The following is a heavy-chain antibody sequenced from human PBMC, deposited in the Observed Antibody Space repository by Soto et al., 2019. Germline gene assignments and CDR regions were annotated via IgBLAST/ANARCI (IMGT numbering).Heavy chain of an antibody. V-gene: IGHV1-18*01. Sequence: GASVKVSCKASGYTFTSYGISWVRQAPGQGLEKMGWISAYNGNTNYAQKLQGRVTMNTDTSTSTAYMELKSIRSDDTAVYYCALLTPLDYWGQGTLVTVSS. CDR3: ALLTPLDY. J-gene: IGHJ4*02. CDR1: GYTFTSYG. D-gene: IGHD2-15*01. CDR2: ISAYNGNT.